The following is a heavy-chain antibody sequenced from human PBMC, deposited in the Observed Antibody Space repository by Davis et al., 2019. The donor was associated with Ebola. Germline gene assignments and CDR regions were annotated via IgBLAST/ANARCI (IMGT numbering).Heavy chain of an antibody. CDR2: ISYDGSNK. CDR1: GFTFRSYA. J-gene: IGHJ3*02. V-gene: IGHV3-30*04. CDR3: ARVTATDSSGWVLGAFDI. D-gene: IGHD6-19*01. Sequence: GSLKISCATAGFTFRSYAMHWVRHAPGKGLEWVAVISYDGSNKYYADSVKGRFTISRDNSKNTLYLQMNSLRAEDTAVYYCARVTATDSSGWVLGAFDIWGQGTMVTVSS.